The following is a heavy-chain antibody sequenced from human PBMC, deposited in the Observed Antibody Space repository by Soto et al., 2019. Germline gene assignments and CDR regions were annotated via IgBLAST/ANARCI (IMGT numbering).Heavy chain of an antibody. CDR3: ARDLGWDILTGYYSRTLGMDV. D-gene: IGHD3-9*01. J-gene: IGHJ6*01. V-gene: IGHV3-7*01. Sequence: PGGSLRLSCAASEFTFSIYWMSWVRQAPGRGLECVANIKQDGSEKYYVDSVKGRFTISRDNAKNSLYLQMNSLRAEDTAVYYCARDLGWDILTGYYSRTLGMDVWGQGTPVTVSS. CDR1: EFTFSIYW. CDR2: IKQDGSEK.